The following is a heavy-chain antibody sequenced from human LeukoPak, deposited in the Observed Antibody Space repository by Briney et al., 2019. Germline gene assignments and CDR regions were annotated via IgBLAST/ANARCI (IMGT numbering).Heavy chain of an antibody. D-gene: IGHD2-15*01. Sequence: PSETLSLTCTVSGGSISSSSYYWGWIRQPPGKGLEWIGSIYYSGSTYYNPSLKSRVTISVDTSKNQFSLKLSSATAADTAVYYCARHAPRRGGGILNWFDPWGQGTLVTVSS. CDR2: IYYSGST. CDR1: GGSISSSSYY. V-gene: IGHV4-39*01. CDR3: ARHAPRRGGGILNWFDP. J-gene: IGHJ5*02.